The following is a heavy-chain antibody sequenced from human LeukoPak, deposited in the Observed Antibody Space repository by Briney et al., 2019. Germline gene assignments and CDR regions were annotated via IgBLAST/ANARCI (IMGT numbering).Heavy chain of an antibody. J-gene: IGHJ4*02. CDR1: VFTFSSYW. D-gene: IGHD6-19*01. CDR3: AQIAVPGY. Sequence: GGSLRLSCAASVFTFSSYWVHWAPRARGRGLVWVSRINCGERSTSYADSVKGRFTLSRDNAKNTLYLQMNSRRAEDTAVYYCAQIAVPGYWGQGTLVTVSS. CDR2: INCGERST. V-gene: IGHV3-74*01.